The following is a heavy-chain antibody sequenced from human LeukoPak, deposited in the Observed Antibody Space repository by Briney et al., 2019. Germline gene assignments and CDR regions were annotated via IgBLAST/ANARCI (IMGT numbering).Heavy chain of an antibody. CDR3: AKDQYSSSPEIDY. D-gene: IGHD6-6*01. J-gene: IGHJ4*02. Sequence: PGRSLRLSCAASGFTFSSYGMHWVRQAPGKGLEWVAVIWYDGSNKYYADSVKGRFTISRDNSKNTLYLQMNSLRAEDTAVYYCAKDQYSSSPEIDYWGQGTLATVSS. V-gene: IGHV3-33*06. CDR2: IWYDGSNK. CDR1: GFTFSSYG.